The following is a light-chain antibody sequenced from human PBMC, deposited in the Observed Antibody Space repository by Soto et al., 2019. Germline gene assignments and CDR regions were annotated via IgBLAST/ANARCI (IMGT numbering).Light chain of an antibody. CDR1: QSIRSN. Sequence: EIVMTQSPATLSVSPGDRATVSCRASQSIRSNLAWYQHKPGQAPRLLIYGAYTRATGIPDRFSGSGSGAEFTLTVSDLQYEDFAVYYCQQYNNWPPYTVGQGTKVEIK. J-gene: IGKJ2*01. V-gene: IGKV3-15*01. CDR3: QQYNNWPPYT. CDR2: GAY.